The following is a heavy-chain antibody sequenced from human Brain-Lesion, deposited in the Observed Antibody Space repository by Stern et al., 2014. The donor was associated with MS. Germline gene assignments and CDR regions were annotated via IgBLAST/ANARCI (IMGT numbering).Heavy chain of an antibody. CDR3: ARVYNTIYGIVTQRGSGMDV. Sequence: EVQLVESGGGLVQPGGSLTISCTAAGFTFGNYWLTWVRQAPGKGLEWGANIKEDGTEKNYVDSVKGRFTISRDNARNSLYLQMNSLRVEDTALYYWARVYNTIYGIVTQRGSGMDVWGQGTTVIVSS. J-gene: IGHJ6*02. CDR1: GFTFGNYW. CDR2: IKEDGTEK. V-gene: IGHV3-7*01. D-gene: IGHD3-3*01.